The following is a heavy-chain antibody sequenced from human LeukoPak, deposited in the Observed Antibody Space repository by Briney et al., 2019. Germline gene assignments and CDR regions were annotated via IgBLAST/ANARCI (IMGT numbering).Heavy chain of an antibody. J-gene: IGHJ2*01. V-gene: IGHV4-59*01. CDR3: AGGGVRWLHPEGYFAL. CDR1: GGSISSYY. CDR2: IYYSGST. Sequence: PSETLSLTCTVSGGSISSYYWSWIRQPPGKGLEWIGYIYYSGSTNYNPSLKSRVTIPVDTSKNQFSLKLSSVTAADTAVYYCAGGGVRWLHPEGYFALWGRGTLVTVSS. D-gene: IGHD5-24*01.